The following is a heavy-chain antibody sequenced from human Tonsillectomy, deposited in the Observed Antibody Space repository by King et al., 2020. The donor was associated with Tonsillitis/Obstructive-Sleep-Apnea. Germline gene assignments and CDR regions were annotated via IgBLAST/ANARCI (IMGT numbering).Heavy chain of an antibody. CDR2: ITHRGST. CDR3: AREYFYHSSGYYDY. J-gene: IGHJ4*02. Sequence: VQLQQWGAGLLRPSEALSLTCAVYGGSFSGYYWSWIRQYPGKGLEWIGEITHRGSTNYNPALKSRVTISLDTSKNQFSLNLSSVTAADTAVYYCAREYFYHSSGYYDYWGQGTLVTVSS. CDR1: GGSFSGYY. V-gene: IGHV4-34*01. D-gene: IGHD3-22*01.